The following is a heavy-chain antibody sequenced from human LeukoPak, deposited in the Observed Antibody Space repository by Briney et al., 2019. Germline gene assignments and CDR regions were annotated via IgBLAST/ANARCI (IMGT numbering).Heavy chain of an antibody. D-gene: IGHD1-7*01. J-gene: IGHJ3*02. CDR2: IYYSGST. CDR1: GGSISSYY. V-gene: IGHV4-59*08. Sequence: SETLSLTCTVSGGSISSYYRSWIRQPPGKGLEWIGYIYYSGSTNYNPSLKSRVTISVDTSKNQFSLKLSSVTAADTAVYYCARHEVSNYRDAFDIWGQGTMVTVSS. CDR3: ARHEVSNYRDAFDI.